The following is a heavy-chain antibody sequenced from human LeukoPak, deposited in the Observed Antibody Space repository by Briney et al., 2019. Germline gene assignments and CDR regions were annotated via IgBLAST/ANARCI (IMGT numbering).Heavy chain of an antibody. V-gene: IGHV3-30*18. Sequence: GGSLRLSCAASAFTVSSYGMHWVRQAPGKGLEWEAVISYDGSNKYYADSVKGRFTISRDNSKNTLYLQMNSLRAEDTAVYYCAKSSAHRQYYYGMDVWGKETTVTVSS. CDR1: AFTVSSYG. CDR3: AKSSAHRQYYYGMDV. D-gene: IGHD6-19*01. CDR2: ISYDGSNK. J-gene: IGHJ6*04.